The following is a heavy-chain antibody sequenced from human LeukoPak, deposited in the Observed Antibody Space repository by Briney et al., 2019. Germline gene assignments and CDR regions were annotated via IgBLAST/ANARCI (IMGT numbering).Heavy chain of an antibody. J-gene: IGHJ4*02. CDR2: RSSTSSYI. CDR1: GVSFSSYG. CDR3: AKGGGDGSGYPLH. D-gene: IGHD3-22*01. Sequence: GGSLRLSCAASGVSFSSYGMNWVRQAPGPGLEWVASRSSTSSYIYSADSLKGRFTISSDNAKNSLDLQMSSLRAEDTGVYYCAKGGGDGSGYPLHWGQGTLVSVSS. V-gene: IGHV3-21*01.